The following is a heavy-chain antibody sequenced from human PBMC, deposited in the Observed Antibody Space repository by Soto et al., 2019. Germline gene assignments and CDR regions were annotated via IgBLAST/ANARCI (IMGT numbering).Heavy chain of an antibody. CDR2: IYWNDDK. CDR3: AHTDYDFWSAEGGWFDP. J-gene: IGHJ5*02. D-gene: IGHD3-3*01. V-gene: IGHV2-5*01. Sequence: QITLKESGPTLVKPTQTLTLTCTFSGFSLSTSGVGVGWIRQPPGKALEWLALIYWNDDKRYSPSLKSRITITKDTSKNQVVLTMTNIDPVDTATYYCAHTDYDFWSAEGGWFDPWGQGTLVTVSS. CDR1: GFSLSTSGVG.